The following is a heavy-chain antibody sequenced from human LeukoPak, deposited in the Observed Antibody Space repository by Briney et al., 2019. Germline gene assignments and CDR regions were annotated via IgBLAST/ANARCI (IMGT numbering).Heavy chain of an antibody. CDR2: IYTSGST. Sequence: PSETLSLTCTVSGGSISSYYWSWIRQPAGKGLEWIGRIYTSGSTNYNPSLKSRVTMSVDTSKNQFSLKLSSVTAADTAVYYCARDDYYGSGRARWFDPWGQGTLVTVSS. CDR1: GGSISSYY. CDR3: ARDDYYGSGRARWFDP. D-gene: IGHD3-10*01. J-gene: IGHJ5*02. V-gene: IGHV4-4*07.